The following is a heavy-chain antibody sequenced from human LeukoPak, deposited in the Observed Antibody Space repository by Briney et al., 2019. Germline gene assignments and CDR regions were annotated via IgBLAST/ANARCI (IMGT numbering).Heavy chain of an antibody. Sequence: SETLSLTCTVSGGSISSYYWSWIRQPAGKGLEWIGRIYTSGSTNYNPSLKSRVTMSVGTSKNQFSLKLSSVTAADTAVYYCARVESGGYYYDSSGYYPRFWYFDLWGRGTLVTVSS. CDR2: IYTSGST. CDR3: ARVESGGYYYDSSGYYPRFWYFDL. D-gene: IGHD3-22*01. V-gene: IGHV4-4*07. CDR1: GGSISSYY. J-gene: IGHJ2*01.